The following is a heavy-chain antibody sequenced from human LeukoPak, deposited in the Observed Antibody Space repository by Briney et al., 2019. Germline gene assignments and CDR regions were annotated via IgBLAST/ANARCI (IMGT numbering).Heavy chain of an antibody. J-gene: IGHJ4*02. V-gene: IGHV3-23*01. CDR3: AKADSKYSSSSEADY. D-gene: IGHD6-6*01. CDR1: GFTFSSYA. CDR2: ISGSGGST. Sequence: GGSLRLSCAASGFTFSSYAMSWVRQAPGKGLEWVSAISGSGGSTYYADSVKGRFTISRDNSKNTLYLQMNSLRAEDTAVYYCAKADSKYSSSSEADYWGQGTLVTVSS.